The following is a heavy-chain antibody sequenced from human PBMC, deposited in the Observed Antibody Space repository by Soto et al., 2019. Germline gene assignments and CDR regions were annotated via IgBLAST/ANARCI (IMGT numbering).Heavy chain of an antibody. CDR2: TYYRSKWYN. Sequence: SQTLSLTCAISGDSVSSNSAAWNWIRQSPSRGLEWLGRTYYRSKWYNDYAVSVKSRITINPDTSKNQFSLQLNSVTPEDTAVYYCASQYYDTNDRSFDYWGQGTLVTVSS. V-gene: IGHV6-1*01. CDR1: GDSVSSNSAA. J-gene: IGHJ4*02. CDR3: ASQYYDTNDRSFDY. D-gene: IGHD3-22*01.